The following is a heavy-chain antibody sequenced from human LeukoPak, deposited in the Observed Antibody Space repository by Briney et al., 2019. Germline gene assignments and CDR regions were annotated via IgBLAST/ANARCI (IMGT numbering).Heavy chain of an antibody. CDR1: GFTFSDYY. J-gene: IGHJ4*02. Sequence: GGSLRLSCAASGFTFSDYYMSWIRQAPGKGLEWVSYISSSGSTIYYADSVKGRFTISRDNSKNTLYLQMNSLRAEDTAVYYCARDLAAVRIDYWGQGTLVTVSS. D-gene: IGHD6-13*01. CDR2: ISSSGSTI. CDR3: ARDLAAVRIDY. V-gene: IGHV3-11*04.